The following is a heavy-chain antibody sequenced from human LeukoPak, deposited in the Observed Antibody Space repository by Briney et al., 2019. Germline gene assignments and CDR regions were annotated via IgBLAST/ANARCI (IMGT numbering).Heavy chain of an antibody. CDR2: ISYDGSNK. CDR1: GFTFSRYG. V-gene: IGHV3-30*04. CDR3: ARVDYYDRAQVYYYYMDV. J-gene: IGHJ6*03. D-gene: IGHD3-22*01. Sequence: GGSLRLSCAASGFTFSRYGMHWVRQAPGKGLEWVTAISYDGSNKYYADSVKGRFTISRDNSKNTLYVQMNSLRAEDTALYYCARVDYYDRAQVYYYYMDVWGKGTTVTISS.